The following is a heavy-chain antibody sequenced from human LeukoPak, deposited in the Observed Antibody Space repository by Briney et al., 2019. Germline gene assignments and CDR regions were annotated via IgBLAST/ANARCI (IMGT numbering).Heavy chain of an antibody. D-gene: IGHD2-21*01. CDR2: IARNGNYA. CDR3: ARDLSEGEAF. J-gene: IGHJ4*02. CDR1: GFTIRDSG. V-gene: IGHV3-21*01. Sequence: GGSLRLSCAASGFTIRDSGILWVREAPVKGKEWVSFIARNGNYAYYAASVKGRFSISRDNARNSVFLQMNTLRTDDTALYYCARDLSEGEAFWGPGTLVTVSS.